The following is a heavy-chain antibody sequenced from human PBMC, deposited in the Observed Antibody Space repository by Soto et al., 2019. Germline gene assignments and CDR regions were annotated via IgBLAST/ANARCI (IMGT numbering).Heavy chain of an antibody. CDR1: GYTFTSYG. CDR3: ARGGVTYYYDSSGYLDI. J-gene: IGHJ3*02. V-gene: IGHV1-18*01. Sequence: ASVKVSCKASGYTFTSYGISWVRQAPGQGLEWMGWISAYNGNTNYAQKLQGRVTMTTDTSTSTAYMELRSLRSDDTAVYYCARGGVTYYYDSSGYLDIWGQGTMFTVSS. D-gene: IGHD3-22*01. CDR2: ISAYNGNT.